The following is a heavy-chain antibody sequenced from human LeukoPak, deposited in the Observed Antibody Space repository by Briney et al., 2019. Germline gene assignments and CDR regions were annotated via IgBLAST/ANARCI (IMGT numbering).Heavy chain of an antibody. D-gene: IGHD6-13*01. CDR3: ARGGPAAGRFDY. Sequence: GGSLRLSCAASGFTFSSYSMNWVRQAPGKGLEWVSVIYSGGSTYYADSVKGRFTISRDNSKSTLYLQMNSLRAEDTAVYYCARGGPAAGRFDYWGQGTLVTVSS. V-gene: IGHV3-66*01. J-gene: IGHJ4*02. CDR2: IYSGGST. CDR1: GFTFSSYS.